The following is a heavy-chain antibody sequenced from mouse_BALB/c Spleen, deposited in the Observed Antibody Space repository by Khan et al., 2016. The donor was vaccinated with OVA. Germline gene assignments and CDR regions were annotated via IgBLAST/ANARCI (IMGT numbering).Heavy chain of an antibody. J-gene: IGHJ2*01. CDR3: ARMARK. CDR1: GLTIKASY. CDR2: IDPPNGNT. Sequence: VQLKQSGAELVKSGATVKLSCTASGLTIKASYMPWLQQSPDQGLEWIGRIDPPNGNTKYAPKFQGQVTISADTSSNTAYLQLSSLTSEDTAVYYCARMARKWGQGTMLTVSA. V-gene: IGHV14-3*02.